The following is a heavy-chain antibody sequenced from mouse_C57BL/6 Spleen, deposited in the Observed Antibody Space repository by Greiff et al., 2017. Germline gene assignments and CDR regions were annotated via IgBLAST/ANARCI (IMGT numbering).Heavy chain of an antibody. CDR3: ARYYSGAMDY. J-gene: IGHJ4*01. CDR1: GYTFTSYW. V-gene: IGHV1-69*01. CDR2: IDPSDSYT. Sequence: QVQLQQSGAELVMPGASVKLSCKASGYTFTSYWMHWVKQRPGQGLEWIGEIDPSDSYTNYNQKLKGKSTLTVDKSSRTAYMQLSSLTSEDSAVYYWARYYSGAMDYWGQGTSVTVSS. D-gene: IGHD2-1*01.